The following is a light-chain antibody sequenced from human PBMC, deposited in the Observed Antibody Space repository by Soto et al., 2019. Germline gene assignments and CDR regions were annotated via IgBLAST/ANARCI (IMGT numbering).Light chain of an antibody. CDR1: SSDVGGYNY. V-gene: IGLV2-8*01. CDR3: SSYTSSSTYV. J-gene: IGLJ1*01. CDR2: EVN. Sequence: QSALTQPPSASGSPGQSVTISCTGTSSDVGGYNYVSWYQQHPGKAPKLMIYEVNKRPSGVPDRFSGSKSGNAASLTVSGLQADDEADYYCSSYTSSSTYVFGTGTKVTVL.